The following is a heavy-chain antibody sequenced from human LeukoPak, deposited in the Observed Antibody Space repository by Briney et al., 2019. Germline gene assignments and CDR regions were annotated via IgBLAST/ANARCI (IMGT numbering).Heavy chain of an antibody. CDR3: ARGGSYPGC. Sequence: GGSLRLSCAASRFTFSNYWMSWVRQAPGKGLEWVAKIKQDGSEEYYVDSVKGRFTISRDNAKNSLFLQMNSLRVEDTAIYYCARGGSYPGCWGQGTLVTVSS. D-gene: IGHD1-26*01. CDR2: IKQDGSEE. CDR1: RFTFSNYW. J-gene: IGHJ4*02. V-gene: IGHV3-7*03.